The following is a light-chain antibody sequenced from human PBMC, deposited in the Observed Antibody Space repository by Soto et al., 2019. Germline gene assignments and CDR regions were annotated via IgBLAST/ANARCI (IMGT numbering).Light chain of an antibody. CDR1: SSDVGRYNY. J-gene: IGLJ1*01. V-gene: IGLV2-14*01. CDR3: SSYTSSSILYV. Sequence: QSVLTQPASVSGSPGQSITISCTGTSSDVGRYNYVSWYQQHPGKAPKLIIYEVTNQASGVSNRFSASKSGNTASLTISGLQAEDEADYYCSSYTSSSILYVFGTGTKVTVL. CDR2: EVT.